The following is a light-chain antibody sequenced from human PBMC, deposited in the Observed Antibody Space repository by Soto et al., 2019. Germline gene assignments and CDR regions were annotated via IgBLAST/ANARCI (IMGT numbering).Light chain of an antibody. CDR3: GTWDTSLSAV. CDR2: DNN. J-gene: IGLJ2*01. Sequence: QSVLTQPPSVSAAPGQKVTTSCSGSSSNIGNNYVSSYQQLPGTAPKLLIYDNNKRPSGIPDRFSGSKSGTSATLGITGLQTGAEADYYCGTWDTSLSAVFGGGTKLTVL. V-gene: IGLV1-51*01. CDR1: SSNIGNNY.